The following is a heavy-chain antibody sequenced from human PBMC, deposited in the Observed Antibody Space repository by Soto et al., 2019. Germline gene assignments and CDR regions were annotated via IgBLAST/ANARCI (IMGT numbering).Heavy chain of an antibody. D-gene: IGHD3-3*01. CDR2: IVVGSGNT. Sequence: ASVKVSCKASGFTFTSSAVQWVRQARGQRLEWIGWIVVGSGNTNYAQKFQERVTITRDMSTSTAYMELSSLRSEDTAVYYCAADIFHYDFLSGHMPHYYYGMDVWGQGTMVTLSS. CDR1: GFTFTSSA. CDR3: AADIFHYDFLSGHMPHYYYGMDV. J-gene: IGHJ6*02. V-gene: IGHV1-58*01.